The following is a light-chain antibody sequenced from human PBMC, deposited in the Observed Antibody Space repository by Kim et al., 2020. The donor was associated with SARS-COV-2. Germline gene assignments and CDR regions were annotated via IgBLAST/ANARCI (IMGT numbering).Light chain of an antibody. Sequence: GQTVTISGSGGRANIGSNVVNWYQQVPGTAPKLLIYSNRHRPSGVSDRFSGSRSGTSASLAISGLQSEDEADYYCAVWDDSLNGVVFGGGTQLTVL. J-gene: IGLJ2*01. CDR3: AVWDDSLNGVV. CDR1: RANIGSNV. V-gene: IGLV1-44*01. CDR2: SNR.